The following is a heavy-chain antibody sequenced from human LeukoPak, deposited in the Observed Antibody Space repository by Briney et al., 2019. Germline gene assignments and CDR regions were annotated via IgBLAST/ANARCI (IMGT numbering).Heavy chain of an antibody. Sequence: GGSLRLSCAASGFTFSSYAMSWVRQAPGKGLEWVSAISGSGGSTYYAGSVKGRFTISRDHSRNTVYLQMNNLRAEDTAVYYCARAPSAAAAYYYYYGMDVWGQGTTVTVSS. D-gene: IGHD6-13*01. CDR3: ARAPSAAAAYYYYYGMDV. J-gene: IGHJ6*02. CDR2: ISGSGGST. CDR1: GFTFSSYA. V-gene: IGHV3-23*01.